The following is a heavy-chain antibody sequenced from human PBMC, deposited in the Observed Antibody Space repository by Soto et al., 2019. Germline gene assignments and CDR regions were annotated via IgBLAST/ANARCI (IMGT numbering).Heavy chain of an antibody. Sequence: SQTLSLTCAISGDSVSSNSAAWNWIRQSPSRGLEWLGRTYYRSKWYNDYAVSVKSRITINPDTSKNQFSLQLNSVTPEDTAVYYCARDHCSSISCYGYYSYGMYVWGQVTPVTVSS. D-gene: IGHD2-2*01. J-gene: IGHJ6*02. V-gene: IGHV6-1*01. CDR2: TYYRSKWYN. CDR3: ARDHCSSISCYGYYSYGMYV. CDR1: GDSVSSNSAA.